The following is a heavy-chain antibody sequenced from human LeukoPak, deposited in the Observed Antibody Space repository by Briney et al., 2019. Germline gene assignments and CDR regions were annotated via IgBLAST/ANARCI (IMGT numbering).Heavy chain of an antibody. J-gene: IGHJ5*02. CDR1: GFSFNDYG. CDR2: ITWNGGST. D-gene: IGHD6-19*01. Sequence: GVLRLSCAASGFSFNDYGMSWVRQAPGQGPEWVSGITWNGGSTDYAASVKGRFTISRDNAKNSLYLRMNSLRAEDTAVYYCARDQSLYSSGWGRFDPWGQGTLVTVSS. V-gene: IGHV3-20*04. CDR3: ARDQSLYSSGWGRFDP.